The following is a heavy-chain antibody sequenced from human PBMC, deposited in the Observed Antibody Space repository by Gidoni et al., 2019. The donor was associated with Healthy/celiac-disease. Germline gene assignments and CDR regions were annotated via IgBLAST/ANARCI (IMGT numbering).Heavy chain of an antibody. CDR2: ISGSGGST. CDR1: GITFSSYA. Sequence: EVQLLEYGGGFVQPGGSLSLSCAASGITFSSYAMGWVRQAPGKGLEWVSAISGSGGSTYYADSVKGRFTISRDNSKNTLYLQMNSLRAEDTAVYYCAKDSGSSGWYLVSYWYFDLWGRGTLVTVSS. V-gene: IGHV3-23*01. D-gene: IGHD6-19*01. CDR3: AKDSGSSGWYLVSYWYFDL. J-gene: IGHJ2*01.